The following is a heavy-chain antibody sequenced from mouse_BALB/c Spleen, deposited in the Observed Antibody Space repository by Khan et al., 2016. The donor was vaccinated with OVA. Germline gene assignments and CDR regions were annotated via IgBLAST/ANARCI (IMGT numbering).Heavy chain of an antibody. V-gene: IGHV3-2*02. Sequence: EVQLQESGPGLVKPSQSLSLTCTVTGYSITSDYAWNWIRQFPGNKLEWMGYITYSGSTSYNPSLKSRISITRDTSKNQFFLQLNSVTTEDTAAYFCARRSVWGAGTTVTVSS. CDR2: ITYSGST. CDR1: GYSITSDYA. J-gene: IGHJ1*01. CDR3: ARRSV.